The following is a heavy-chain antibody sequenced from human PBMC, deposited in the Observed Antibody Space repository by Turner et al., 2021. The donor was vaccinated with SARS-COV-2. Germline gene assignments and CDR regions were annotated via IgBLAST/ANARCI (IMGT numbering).Heavy chain of an antibody. V-gene: IGHV4-59*01. CDR1: GGSMTDYY. Sequence: QVQLQESGPGLAKPSETLSLTCSVSGGSMTDYYWNWIRQPPGKTLEWIGYISFTGNTIYNPSLESRLTISLDTSKNQFSLRLTSVTAADTAVYYCARGLRDFDYWGQGTLVTVSS. CDR3: ARGLRDFDY. D-gene: IGHD3-10*01. J-gene: IGHJ4*02. CDR2: ISFTGNT.